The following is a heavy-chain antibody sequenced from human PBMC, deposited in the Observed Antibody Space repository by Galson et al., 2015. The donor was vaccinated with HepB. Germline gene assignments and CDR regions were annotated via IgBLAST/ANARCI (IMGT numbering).Heavy chain of an antibody. CDR2: IKQDGSEK. CDR1: GFTFSSYW. V-gene: IGHV3-7*04. CDR3: ARGLSFSNVEEGFDY. J-gene: IGHJ4*02. Sequence: SLRLSCAASGFTFSSYWMSWVRQAPGKGLEWVANIKQDGSEKYYVDSVKGRFTISRDNAKNSLYLQMNSLRAEDTAVYYCARGLSFSNVEEGFDYWGQGTLVTVSS. D-gene: IGHD3-16*01.